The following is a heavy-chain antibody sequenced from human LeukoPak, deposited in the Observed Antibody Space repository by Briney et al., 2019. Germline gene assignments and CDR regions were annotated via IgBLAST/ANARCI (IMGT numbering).Heavy chain of an antibody. J-gene: IGHJ5*02. D-gene: IGHD3-22*01. V-gene: IGHV4-61*02. CDR1: GGSISSGSYY. CDR2: IYTSGST. Sequence: SETLSLTCTVSGGSISSGSYYWSWIRQPAGKGLEWIGRIYTSGSTNYNPSLKSRVTISVDTSKNQFSLKLSSVTAADTAVYYCARDGGVDYYDSSGYFGDNWFDPWGQGTLVTVSS. CDR3: ARDGGVDYYDSSGYFGDNWFDP.